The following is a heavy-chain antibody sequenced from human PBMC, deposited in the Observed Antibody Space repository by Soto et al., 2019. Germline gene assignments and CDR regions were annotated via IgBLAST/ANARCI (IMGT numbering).Heavy chain of an antibody. Sequence: GGSLRLSCAASGFTFSSYSMNWVSQAPGKGLEWVSSISSSSSYIYYADSVKGRFTISRDNAKNSLYLQMNSLRAEDTAVYYCARSMNVLRYFDWLLDPYYYYYYMDVWGKGTTVTVSS. D-gene: IGHD3-9*01. J-gene: IGHJ6*03. V-gene: IGHV3-21*01. CDR1: GFTFSSYS. CDR2: ISSSSSYI. CDR3: ARSMNVLRYFDWLLDPYYYYYYMDV.